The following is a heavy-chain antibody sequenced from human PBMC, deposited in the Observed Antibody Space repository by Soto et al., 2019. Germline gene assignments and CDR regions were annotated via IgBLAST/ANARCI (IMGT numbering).Heavy chain of an antibody. V-gene: IGHV4-39*01. CDR1: GGSISSSSHY. J-gene: IGHJ4*01. D-gene: IGHD2-15*01. CDR3: ARLTKGYCSGNICFPF. CDR2: MYYSGNT. Sequence: SETLSLTCTVSGGSISSSSHYWCWIRQPPGKGLEWIGSMYYSGNTYYNPSLTSRVTISVDTSKNQFSLTLSSVTAADTAVYYCARLTKGYCSGNICFPFWGHGTLVTVSS.